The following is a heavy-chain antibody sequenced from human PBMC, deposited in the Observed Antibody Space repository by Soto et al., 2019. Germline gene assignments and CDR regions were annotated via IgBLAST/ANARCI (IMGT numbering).Heavy chain of an antibody. J-gene: IGHJ6*03. CDR3: ASGETTLWFGELFLQFYYYYMDV. CDR2: MNPNRCNT. V-gene: IGHV1-8*01. Sequence: ASVKVSCKASGYTFTSYDINWVRQATGQGLEWMGWMNPNRCNTGYAQKFQGRVTMTRNTPISTAYMELSSLRSEDTAVYYCASGETTLWFGELFLQFYYYYMDVWGKGTTVTVS. D-gene: IGHD3-10*01. CDR1: GYTFTSYD.